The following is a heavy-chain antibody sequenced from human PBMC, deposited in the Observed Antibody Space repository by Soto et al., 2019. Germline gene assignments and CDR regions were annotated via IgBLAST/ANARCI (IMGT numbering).Heavy chain of an antibody. D-gene: IGHD6-6*01. CDR2: IIPIFGTA. CDR1: GGTFSSYA. J-gene: IGHJ6*02. Sequence: GASVKVSCKASGGTFSSYAISWVRQAPGQGLEWMGGIIPIFGTANYAQKFQGRVTITADESTSTAYMELSSLRSEDTAVYYCARDVRRDKVYYYGMDVWGQGTTVTVSS. V-gene: IGHV1-69*13. CDR3: ARDVRRDKVYYYGMDV.